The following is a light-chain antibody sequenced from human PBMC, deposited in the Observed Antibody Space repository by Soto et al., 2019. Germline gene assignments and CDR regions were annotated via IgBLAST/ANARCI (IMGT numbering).Light chain of an antibody. CDR1: TSNIGAGYD. CDR2: YNS. J-gene: IGLJ1*01. Sequence: QSVLTQPPSVSGAPGQRVTISCTGNTSNIGAGYDAHWYQHLPGTAPKLLIYYNSNRPSGVPDRFSGSKSGSSASLAITGLQAEDEADYYCQSYDSSLSAYVFGTGTKVT. CDR3: QSYDSSLSAYV. V-gene: IGLV1-40*01.